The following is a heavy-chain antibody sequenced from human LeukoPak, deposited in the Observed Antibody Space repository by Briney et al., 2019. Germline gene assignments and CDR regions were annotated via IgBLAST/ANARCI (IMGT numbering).Heavy chain of an antibody. CDR3: VRHGVGSSWFGFDY. Sequence: GSLKISCKGSGYTFTTYWIGWVRQMPRKGMEWMGIISPGDSDPRYSPSFQGQVTISADKPISTAYLQWSSLKASDTAMYYCVRHGVGSSWFGFDYWGQGTLVTVSS. V-gene: IGHV5-51*01. CDR1: GYTFTTYW. D-gene: IGHD6-13*01. J-gene: IGHJ4*02. CDR2: ISPGDSDP.